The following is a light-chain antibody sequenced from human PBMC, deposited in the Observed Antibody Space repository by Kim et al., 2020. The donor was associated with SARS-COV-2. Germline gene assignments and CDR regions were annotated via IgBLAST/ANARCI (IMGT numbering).Light chain of an antibody. CDR3: QTWDSRTAIYV. CDR1: NLGDKF. CDR2: QNN. V-gene: IGLV3-1*01. J-gene: IGLJ1*01. Sequence: SYELTQPPSLSVSPGQTASITCSGVNLGDKFAGWYQQKPGQSPIMVMYQNNKRPSGIPERFSGSNSGNTATLTISGTQPMDEADYYCQTWDSRTAIYVFGTGTKVTVL.